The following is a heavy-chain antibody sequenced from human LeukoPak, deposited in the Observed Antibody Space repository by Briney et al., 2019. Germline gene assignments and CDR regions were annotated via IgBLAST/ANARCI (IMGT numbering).Heavy chain of an antibody. Sequence: PSETLSLTCAVSGYSISSGYYWGWIRQPPGKGLEWIGSIYHSGTTYYNPSLTSRVTISVDTSKNHFSLKVNSVTAADTAVYYCAKPQSSLSRFYDSWGQGTLVTVSS. CDR1: GYSISSGYY. CDR2: IYHSGTT. J-gene: IGHJ4*02. D-gene: IGHD6-6*01. V-gene: IGHV4-38-2*01. CDR3: AKPQSSLSRFYDS.